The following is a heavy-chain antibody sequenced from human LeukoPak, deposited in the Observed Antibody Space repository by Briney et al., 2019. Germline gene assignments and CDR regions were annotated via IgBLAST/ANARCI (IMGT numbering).Heavy chain of an antibody. CDR1: GYTFTSYG. D-gene: IGHD2-8*01. V-gene: IGHV1-18*01. Sequence: ASVKVSCKASGYTFTSYGISWVRQAPGQGLEWMGWISAYNGNTNYAQKFQGRVTITRNTSISTAYMELSSLRSEDTAVYYCARSPTGGGTNRNRNRTYYFDYWGQGTLVTVSS. J-gene: IGHJ4*02. CDR2: ISAYNGNT. CDR3: ARSPTGGGTNRNRNRTYYFDY.